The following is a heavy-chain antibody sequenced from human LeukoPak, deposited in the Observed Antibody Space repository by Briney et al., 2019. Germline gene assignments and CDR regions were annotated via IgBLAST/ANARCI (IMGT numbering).Heavy chain of an antibody. D-gene: IGHD4-17*01. J-gene: IGHJ4*02. CDR3: AKGAGPTTVLPFDY. CDR1: GXTLSSYA. Sequence: GGSLRLSCAASGXTLSSYAISWVRQAPGKGLEWVLAISGSGGSTYYAESVKGRFTISRDNSKNTVCLQMNSLRAEDTALYYCAKGAGPTTVLPFDYWGQGTLVTVSS. CDR2: ISGSGGST. V-gene: IGHV3-23*01.